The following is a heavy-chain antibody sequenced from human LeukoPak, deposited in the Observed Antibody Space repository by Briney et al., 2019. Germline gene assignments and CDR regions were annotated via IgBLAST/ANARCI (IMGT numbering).Heavy chain of an antibody. V-gene: IGHV3-21*01. J-gene: IGHJ2*01. CDR1: GFTFSSYW. Sequence: GGSLRLSCAASGFTFSSYWMSWVRQAPGKGLEWVSVVSIGGNYIYYADSVKGRFTVSRDDAKNSLYLQMNSLTAEDTADYYCARNKINTATTGWYFDLWGRGTLVTVSS. CDR3: ARNKINTATTGWYFDL. CDR2: VSIGGNYI. D-gene: IGHD4-17*01.